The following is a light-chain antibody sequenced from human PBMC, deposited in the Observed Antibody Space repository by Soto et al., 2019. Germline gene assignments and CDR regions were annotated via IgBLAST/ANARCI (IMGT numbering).Light chain of an antibody. Sequence: QSALTQPASVSGSPGQSITISCTGTASDLGAYKYVSWYQQHPDKAPKLILYEVSRRPSGVSNRFSGSKSGNTASLTISGLLAEDEADYSCSSFTGSSTWVFGGGTKVTVL. CDR2: EVS. V-gene: IGLV2-14*03. CDR1: ASDLGAYKY. CDR3: SSFTGSSTWV. J-gene: IGLJ3*02.